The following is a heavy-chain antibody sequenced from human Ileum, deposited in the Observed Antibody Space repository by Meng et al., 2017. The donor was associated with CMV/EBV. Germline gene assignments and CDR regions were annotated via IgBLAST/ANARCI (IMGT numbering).Heavy chain of an antibody. D-gene: IGHD6-19*01. V-gene: IGHV1-8*01. CDR3: ARGPLSGWQPD. J-gene: IGHJ4*02. Sequence: ASVKVSCKASGDTPPGYTMYWVRQAPGQGLEWLGWVNPDTKTTRYSQKFEGRVAITTDSSTNTVYMHLDGLTSDDTAVYYCARGPLSGWQPDWGQGTLVTVSS. CDR1: GDTPPGYT. CDR2: VNPDTKTT.